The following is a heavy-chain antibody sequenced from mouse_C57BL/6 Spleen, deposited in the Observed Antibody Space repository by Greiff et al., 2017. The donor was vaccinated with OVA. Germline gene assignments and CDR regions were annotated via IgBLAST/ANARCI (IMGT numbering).Heavy chain of an antibody. CDR3: ATYGSRGYFDV. J-gene: IGHJ1*03. Sequence: QVQLQQPGAELVRPGSSVKLSCKASGYTFTSYWMDWVKQRPGQGLEWIGNIYPSDSETHYNQKFKDKATLTVDKSSSTAYMQLSSLTSEDSAVYYCATYGSRGYFDVWGTGTTVTVSS. CDR1: GYTFTSYW. D-gene: IGHD1-1*01. V-gene: IGHV1-61*01. CDR2: IYPSDSET.